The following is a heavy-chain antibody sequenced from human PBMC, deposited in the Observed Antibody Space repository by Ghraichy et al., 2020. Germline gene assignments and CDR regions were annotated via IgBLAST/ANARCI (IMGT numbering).Heavy chain of an antibody. CDR2: IWFDGSHE. CDR3: ARDLHGAITSGYYDYYYYYGMDV. J-gene: IGHJ6*02. CDR1: EFTFRAHG. V-gene: IGHV3-33*01. Sequence: SLNISCVASEFTFRAHGMHWVRQAPGKGLEWMAVIWFDGSHEYYADSVKGRFTIFRENSKNTLYLQMNSLGPEDSAVYYCARDLHGAITSGYYDYYYYYGMDVWGQGTTVIVTS. D-gene: IGHD3-3*01.